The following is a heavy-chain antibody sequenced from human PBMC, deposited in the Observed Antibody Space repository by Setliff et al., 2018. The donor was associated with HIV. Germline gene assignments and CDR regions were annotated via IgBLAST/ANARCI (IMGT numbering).Heavy chain of an antibody. D-gene: IGHD3-10*01. CDR3: GRGEDYGSGTVYMDV. V-gene: IGHV4-4*02. CDR1: GGSISSSNW. CDR2: IYHGGST. J-gene: IGHJ6*03. Sequence: SETLSLTCAVSGGSISSSNWWSWVRQPPGKGLEWIGEIYHGGSTNYNPSLNSRVTISVDKSKNQFSLNLNSVTAADSAVYYCGRGEDYGSGTVYMDVWGKGTTVTVTS.